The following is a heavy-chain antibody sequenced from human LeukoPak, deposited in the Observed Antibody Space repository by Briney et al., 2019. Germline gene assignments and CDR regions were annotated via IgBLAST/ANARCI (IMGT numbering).Heavy chain of an antibody. V-gene: IGHV3-49*04. Sequence: GGSLRLSCAASGFTFSSYEMNWVRQAPGKGLEWVGFIRSKPYGGTTEYAASVKGRFTISRDDSESIAYLQMNSLKTEDTAVYYCTRGDYYDSSGYYFLFDYWGQGTLVTVSS. CDR1: GFTFSSYE. CDR2: IRSKPYGGTT. J-gene: IGHJ4*02. D-gene: IGHD3-22*01. CDR3: TRGDYYDSSGYYFLFDY.